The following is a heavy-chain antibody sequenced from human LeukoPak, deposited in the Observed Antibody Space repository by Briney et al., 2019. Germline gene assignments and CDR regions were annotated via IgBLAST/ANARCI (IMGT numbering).Heavy chain of an antibody. CDR3: ARGLITMSGNWFDP. Sequence: AETLSLTCPVSGGSISGYYWSWIQQPAGKGLEWIGRIYTSGSNDYNPSLKTRATMSVDTSKNQFFLKLSSVTAATTPWYYCARGLITMSGNWFDPWGQGTLVTVSS. V-gene: IGHV4-4*07. CDR1: GGSISGYY. J-gene: IGHJ5*02. D-gene: IGHD3-10*02. CDR2: IYTSGSN.